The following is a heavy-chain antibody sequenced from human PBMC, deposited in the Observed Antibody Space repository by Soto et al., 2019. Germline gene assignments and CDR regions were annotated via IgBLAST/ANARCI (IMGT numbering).Heavy chain of an antibody. J-gene: IGHJ5*02. Sequence: ASVKVSCKASGYTFTGYYMHWVRQAPGQGLEWMGWINPNSGGTNYAQKFQGWVTMTRDTSISTAYMELSRLRSDDTAVYYCARGNPGDENWFDPWGQGTLVTVSS. CDR2: INPNSGGT. CDR3: ARGNPGDENWFDP. V-gene: IGHV1-2*04. CDR1: GYTFTGYY. D-gene: IGHD3-10*01.